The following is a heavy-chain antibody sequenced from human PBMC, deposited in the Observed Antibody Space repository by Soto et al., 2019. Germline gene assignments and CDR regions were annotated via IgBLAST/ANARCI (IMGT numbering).Heavy chain of an antibody. CDR1: GFTFSSYG. CDR3: AKDNCISTSCYRLYNWFDP. V-gene: IGHV3-30*18. CDR2: ISYGGSNK. J-gene: IGHJ5*02. D-gene: IGHD2-2*01. Sequence: QVQLVESGGGVVQPGRSLRLSCAASGFTFSSYGMHWVRQAPGKGLEWVAVISYGGSNKYYADSVKGRFTISRDNSKNTLYLQMNNLRVEDTAVYYCAKDNCISTSCYRLYNWFDPWGQGTLVTVSS.